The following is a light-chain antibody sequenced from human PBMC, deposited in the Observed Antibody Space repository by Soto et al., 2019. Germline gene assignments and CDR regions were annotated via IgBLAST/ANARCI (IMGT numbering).Light chain of an antibody. Sequence: ESVWTQSTGTLSFSPGERATLSCRASQNVDSNYLAWYQQKPGQAPRLLIYGASTRATGIPDRFSGSGSETDFTLTISSLQPEDFAVYYCQQDYNLPWTFGHGTKVDIK. J-gene: IGKJ1*01. CDR1: QNVDSNY. CDR2: GAS. V-gene: IGKV3D-7*01. CDR3: QQDYNLPWT.